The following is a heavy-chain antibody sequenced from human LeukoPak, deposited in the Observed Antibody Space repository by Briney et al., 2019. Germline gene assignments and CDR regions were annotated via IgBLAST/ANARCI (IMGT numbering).Heavy chain of an antibody. V-gene: IGHV3-74*01. CDR1: GFTFSSYW. D-gene: IGHD2-15*01. CDR3: VRDRGYCSGGTCYALWDY. Sequence: GGSLRLSCAASGFTFSSYWMHWVRQAPGKGLVWVSRINGDGSSTNYADSVKGRFTISRDNAKNSLYLQMNSLRAEDTAMYYCVRDRGYCSGGTCYALWDYWGQGTLVTVSS. J-gene: IGHJ4*02. CDR2: INGDGSST.